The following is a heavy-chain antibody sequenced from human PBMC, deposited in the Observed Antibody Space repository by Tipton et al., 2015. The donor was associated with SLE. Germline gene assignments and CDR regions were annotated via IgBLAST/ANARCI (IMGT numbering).Heavy chain of an antibody. CDR1: GGSISSSSYY. CDR2: IYYSGST. CDR3: AKSSPGYTSGGGSLDY. Sequence: TLSLTCTVSGGSISSSSYYWGWIRQPPGKGLEWIGSIYYSGSTYYNPSLKSRVTISVDTSKNHFSLKLSSVTAADTAVYYCAKSSPGYTSGGGSLDYWGQGILVTVSS. D-gene: IGHD6-19*01. J-gene: IGHJ4*02. V-gene: IGHV4-39*02.